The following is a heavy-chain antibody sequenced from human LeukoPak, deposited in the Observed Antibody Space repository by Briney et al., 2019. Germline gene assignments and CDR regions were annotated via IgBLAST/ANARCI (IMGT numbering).Heavy chain of an antibody. V-gene: IGHV3-21*01. J-gene: IGHJ4*02. Sequence: GGSLRLSCAASGFIFSAYTMNWVRQAPGKGLEWVSSISSSSTYKYYADSVKGRFTISRDNAQNSVYLQMNSLRAEDTAVYYCARVAQYYYDSSGYYCPDYWSQGTLVTVSS. D-gene: IGHD3-22*01. CDR3: ARVAQYYYDSSGYYCPDY. CDR1: GFIFSAYT. CDR2: ISSSSTYK.